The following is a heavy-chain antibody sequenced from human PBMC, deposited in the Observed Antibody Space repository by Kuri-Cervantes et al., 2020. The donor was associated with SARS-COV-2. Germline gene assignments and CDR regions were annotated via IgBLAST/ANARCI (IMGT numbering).Heavy chain of an antibody. V-gene: IGHV4-59*12. CDR2: IYYSGST. J-gene: IGHJ5*02. CDR1: GGSISSYY. Sequence: SETLSLTCTVSGGSISSYYWSWIRQPPGKGLEWIGYIYYSGSTNYNPSLKSRVTISVDTSKNQFSLKLSSVTVADTAVYYCARGALWSRNWFDPWGQGTLVTVSS. CDR3: ARGALWSRNWFDP. D-gene: IGHD3-10*01.